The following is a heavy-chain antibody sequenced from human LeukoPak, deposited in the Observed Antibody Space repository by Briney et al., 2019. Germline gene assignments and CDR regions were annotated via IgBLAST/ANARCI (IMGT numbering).Heavy chain of an antibody. J-gene: IGHJ4*02. D-gene: IGHD3-22*01. CDR3: ARHQYYYDTRAHYIDY. Sequence: GESLQISCKGSGYIFSSYWIGWARQLPGKGLEWMGIIYPGGSDTRYSPPFQGQVTISADKSISTAYVQWNSLRASDTAMYYCARHQYYYDTRAHYIDYWGQGTLVTVSS. CDR2: IYPGGSDT. CDR1: GYIFSSYW. V-gene: IGHV5-51*01.